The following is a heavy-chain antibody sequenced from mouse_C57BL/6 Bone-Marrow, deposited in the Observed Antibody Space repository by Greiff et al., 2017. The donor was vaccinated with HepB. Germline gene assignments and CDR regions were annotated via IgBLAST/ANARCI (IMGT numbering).Heavy chain of an antibody. Sequence: EVKLVESGGDLVKPGGSLKLSCAASGFTFSSYGMSWVRQTPDKRLEWVATISSGGSYTYYPDSVTGRFTISRDNAKNTLYLQMSSLKSEDTAMYYCARPTAQATSWFAYWGQGTLVTVSA. CDR3: ARPTAQATSWFAY. D-gene: IGHD3-2*02. V-gene: IGHV5-6*02. CDR1: GFTFSSYG. J-gene: IGHJ3*01. CDR2: ISSGGSYT.